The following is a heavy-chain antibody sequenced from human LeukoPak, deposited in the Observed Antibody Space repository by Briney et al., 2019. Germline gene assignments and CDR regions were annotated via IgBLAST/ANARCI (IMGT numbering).Heavy chain of an antibody. V-gene: IGHV3-15*01. CDR3: PTDYYYDSSTP. D-gene: IGHD3-22*01. J-gene: IGHJ5*02. CDR1: GFTFSNAW. Sequence: PGGSLRLSCAASGFTFSNAWMSWVRQAPGKGLEWVGRIKSKTDGGTTDYAAPVKGRFTISRDDSKNTLYLQMNSLKTEDTAVYYCPTDYYYDSSTPWGQGTLVTVSS. CDR2: IKSKTDGGTT.